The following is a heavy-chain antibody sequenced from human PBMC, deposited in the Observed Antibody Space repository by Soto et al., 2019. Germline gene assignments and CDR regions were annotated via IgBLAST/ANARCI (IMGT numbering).Heavy chain of an antibody. D-gene: IGHD2-21*01. CDR3: ARDPPLSVLVVVATDDF. CDR1: GVTFTNHN. Sequence: GGSLRLSCAASGVTFTNHNMNWVRQAPGKGLEWVSSISSSSSFRNYADSVKGRFSISRDNDKNLVYLQMDSLRAEDTAVYYCARDPPLSVLVVVATDDFWGQGTLVTVSS. J-gene: IGHJ4*02. V-gene: IGHV3-21*01. CDR2: ISSSSSFR.